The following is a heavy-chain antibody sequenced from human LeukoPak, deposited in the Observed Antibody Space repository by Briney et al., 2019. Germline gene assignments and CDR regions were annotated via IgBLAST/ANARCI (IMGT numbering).Heavy chain of an antibody. CDR2: IYYSGST. CDR1: GGSISSYY. Sequence: SETLSLTCTVSGGSISSYYWSWLRQPPGKGLEWIGYIYYSGSTNYNPSLKSRVTISVDTSKNQFSLKLSSVTAADTAVYYCARAWYDSSGYPYFDYWGQGTLVTVSS. D-gene: IGHD3-22*01. J-gene: IGHJ4*02. V-gene: IGHV4-59*01. CDR3: ARAWYDSSGYPYFDY.